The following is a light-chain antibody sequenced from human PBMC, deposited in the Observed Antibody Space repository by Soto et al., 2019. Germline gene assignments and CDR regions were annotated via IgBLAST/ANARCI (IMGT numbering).Light chain of an antibody. CDR1: QSVSSSY. V-gene: IGKV3-20*01. J-gene: IGKJ5*01. CDR3: QQYGSSPAIT. Sequence: EIVLTQSPGTLSLSPGERATLSCRASQSVSSSYLAWYQQKPGQAPRPIIYGASSRATGIPDRFSGSGAGTDFTLTISRLEPEDFAVYYCQQYGSSPAITFGQGTRLEI. CDR2: GAS.